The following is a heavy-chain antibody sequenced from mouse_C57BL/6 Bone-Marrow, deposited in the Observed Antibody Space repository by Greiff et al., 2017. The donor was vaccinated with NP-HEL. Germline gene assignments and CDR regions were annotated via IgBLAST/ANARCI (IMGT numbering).Heavy chain of an antibody. CDR1: GYTFTSYW. V-gene: IGHV1-61*01. CDR2: IYPSDSET. D-gene: IGHD1-1*01. J-gene: IGHJ2*01. CDR3: ARPYYGSYFDY. Sequence: QVQLQQPGAELVRPGSSVKLSCKASGYTFTSYWMDWVKQRPGQGLEWIGNIYPSDSETHYNQKFKDKATLTVDKSSSTAYMQLSSLTSEDSAVYYCARPYYGSYFDYWGQGTTLTVSS.